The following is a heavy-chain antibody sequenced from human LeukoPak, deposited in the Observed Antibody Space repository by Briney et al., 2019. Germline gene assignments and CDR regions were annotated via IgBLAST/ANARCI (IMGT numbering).Heavy chain of an antibody. D-gene: IGHD6-6*01. CDR3: ARGPNSTWSGLDF. CDR2: ISPTGSTT. V-gene: IGHV3-74*01. J-gene: IGHJ4*02. CDR1: GFSFSGHW. Sequence: PGGSLRLSCTASGFSFSGHWMHWARQLPGKGLVWVSRISPTGSTTSYADSVKGRVTVSRDNAKNTIYLKVNNLRAENTAIYYCARGPNSTWSGLDFWGQGTLLTVSS.